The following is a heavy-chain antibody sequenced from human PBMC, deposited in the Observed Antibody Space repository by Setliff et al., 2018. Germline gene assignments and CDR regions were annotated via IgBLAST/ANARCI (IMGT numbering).Heavy chain of an antibody. CDR1: GFTFTDYG. CDR2: INNYNFNT. Sequence: ASVKVSCKSSGFTFTDYGITWVRQVPGQGLEWMGWINNYNFNTQYAPSLQDRVTITADESTSTAYMELSSLRSEDTAVYYCARDRTGEEYYYYMDVWGKGTTVTVSS. V-gene: IGHV1-18*01. J-gene: IGHJ6*03. D-gene: IGHD7-27*01. CDR3: ARDRTGEEYYYYMDV.